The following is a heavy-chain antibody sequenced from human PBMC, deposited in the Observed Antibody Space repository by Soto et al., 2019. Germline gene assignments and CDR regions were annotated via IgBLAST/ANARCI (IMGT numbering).Heavy chain of an antibody. D-gene: IGHD2-15*01. CDR3: ARLVVVVAAEAWFDP. J-gene: IGHJ5*02. CDR1: GYTFTSYG. Sequence: ASVKVSCKASGYTFTSYGISWVRQAPGQGLEWMGWISAYNGNTNYAQKLQGRVTMTTDTSTSTVYMELRSLRSDDTAVYYCARLVVVVAAEAWFDPWGQGTLVTVSS. V-gene: IGHV1-18*01. CDR2: ISAYNGNT.